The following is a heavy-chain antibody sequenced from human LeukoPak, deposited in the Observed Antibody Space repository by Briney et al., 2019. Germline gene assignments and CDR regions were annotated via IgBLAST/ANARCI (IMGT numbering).Heavy chain of an antibody. CDR3: AKDYYDSSGYYNFDAFDI. CDR1: GFTFSSYV. D-gene: IGHD3-22*01. J-gene: IGHJ3*02. V-gene: IGHV3-23*01. Sequence: GVPLRLSCAASGFTFSSYVMSWVRQAPGKGLEWVSSISGSGAGTFYADSVKGRFSISRDNSKNTLYLQMDSLRAEDTAVYYCAKDYYDSSGYYNFDAFDIWGQGTMVTVSS. CDR2: ISGSGAGT.